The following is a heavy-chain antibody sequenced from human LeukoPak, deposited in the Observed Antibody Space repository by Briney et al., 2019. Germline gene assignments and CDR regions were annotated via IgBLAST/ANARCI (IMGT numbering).Heavy chain of an antibody. J-gene: IGHJ3*02. Sequence: SVKVSCKASGGTFSSYAISWVRQAPGQGLEWMGGIIPIFGTANYAQKFQGRVTITTDESTSTAYMELSSLRSEDTAVYYCARDLGPHSSPDIWGQGTMVTVSS. D-gene: IGHD3-22*01. V-gene: IGHV1-69*05. CDR3: ARDLGPHSSPDI. CDR2: IIPIFGTA. CDR1: GGTFSSYA.